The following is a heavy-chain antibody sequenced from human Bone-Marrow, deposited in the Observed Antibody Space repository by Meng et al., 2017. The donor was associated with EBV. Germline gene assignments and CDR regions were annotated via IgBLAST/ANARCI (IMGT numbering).Heavy chain of an antibody. CDR2: LIPFLDAP. J-gene: IGHJ4*02. CDR3: ASEAGRGYTPDY. CDR1: GGHLNSDA. Sequence: VYCWAEVWRPGCSGKVACKTSGGHLNSDAISWVRLALGQGLEWMGGLIPFLDAPNYAKKFQGRVIITADESTSTHYMELSSLRSEDTAVYYCASEAGRGYTPDYWGQGTLVTVSS. V-gene: IGHV1-69*01. D-gene: IGHD3-10*01.